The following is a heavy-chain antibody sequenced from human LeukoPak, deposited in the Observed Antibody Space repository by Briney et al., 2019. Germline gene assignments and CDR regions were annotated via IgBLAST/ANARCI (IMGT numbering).Heavy chain of an antibody. J-gene: IGHJ3*02. CDR3: ARAVYGAFDI. V-gene: IGHV1-8*01. D-gene: IGHD5/OR15-5a*01. Sequence: ASVKVSCKASGYTFTSYDINWVRQATGQGLELMGWMNPNSGNTGYAQKFKGRVTMTRHTSISTAYMELSRLRSDDTAVYCCARAVYGAFDIWGQGTMVTVSS. CDR1: GYTFTSYD. CDR2: MNPNSGNT.